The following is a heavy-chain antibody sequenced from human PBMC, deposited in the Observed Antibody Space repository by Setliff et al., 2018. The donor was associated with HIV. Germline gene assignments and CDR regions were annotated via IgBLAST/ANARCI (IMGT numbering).Heavy chain of an antibody. V-gene: IGHV4-4*08. CDR2: IYTSGST. CDR3: ARDATSEGYMDV. Sequence: SVTLSLTCTVSGGSISSYSWSWIRQPPGKGLEWIGYIYTSGSTNYNPSLKSRVTISVDTSKNQFSLKLTSVTAADTAMYFCARDATSEGYMDVWGKGTTVTVSS. J-gene: IGHJ6*03. CDR1: GGSISSYS.